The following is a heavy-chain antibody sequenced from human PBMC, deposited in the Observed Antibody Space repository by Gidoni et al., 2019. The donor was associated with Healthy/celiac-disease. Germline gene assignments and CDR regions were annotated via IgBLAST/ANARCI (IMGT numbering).Heavy chain of an antibody. J-gene: IGHJ4*02. CDR2: IYYSGST. CDR1: GGSISSGGYS. D-gene: IGHD3-22*01. CDR3: AREQNYYDSSGYYRQLDY. V-gene: IGHV4-31*03. Sequence: QVQLQESGPGLVKPSQTLSLTCTVSGGSISSGGYSWSWIRQHPGKGLEWIGYIYYSGSTYYNPSLKSRVTISVDTSKNQFSLKLSSVTAADTAVYYCAREQNYYDSSGYYRQLDYWGQGTLVTVSS.